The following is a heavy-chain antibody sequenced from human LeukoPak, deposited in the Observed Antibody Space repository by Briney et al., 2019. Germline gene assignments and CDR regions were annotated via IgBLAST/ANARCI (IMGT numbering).Heavy chain of an antibody. CDR2: INWNSDSI. V-gene: IGHV3-9*01. Sequence: PGGSLRLSCTASGFVFHDHGMHWVRQAPGKGLEWVSGINWNSDSIAYADSVKGRFTISRDNAKNYLYLQMSSLSAEDTAFYYCARETKRGYSDGSWFDSWGQGTLVTVSS. CDR1: GFVFHDHG. D-gene: IGHD5-18*01. CDR3: ARETKRGYSDGSWFDS. J-gene: IGHJ5*01.